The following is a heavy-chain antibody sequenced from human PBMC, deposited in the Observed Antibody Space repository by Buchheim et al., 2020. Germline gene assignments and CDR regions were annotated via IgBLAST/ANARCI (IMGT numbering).Heavy chain of an antibody. V-gene: IGHV3-74*01. CDR2: IDGDGRSA. CDR3: GRDLNNYSGSGS. D-gene: IGHD3-10*01. CDR1: GFTFSDDW. Sequence: EVKLVESGGGLVQPGGSLRLSCEASGFTFSDDWMHWVRQPPGKGLVWLSRIDGDGRSAFYADSVKGRFTISRDNAKNTVYLQMNNVRGEDTATYYCGRDLNNYSGSGSWGQGTL. J-gene: IGHJ4*02.